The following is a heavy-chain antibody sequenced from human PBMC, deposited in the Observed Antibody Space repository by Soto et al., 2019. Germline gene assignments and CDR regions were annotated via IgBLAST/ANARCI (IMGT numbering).Heavy chain of an antibody. CDR2: IYPGDSDT. CDR3: TRHVYSSKLYYYYGMDV. V-gene: IGHV5-51*01. D-gene: IGHD6-19*01. J-gene: IGHJ6*02. Sequence: PGESLKIYFNVSGNTFTTYLISWVRQMPVKGLEWMGIIYPGDSDTRYSPSFQGQATISVDKSINTAYLQWSSLKASDTAMYYCTRHVYSSKLYYYYGMDVWGQGTSVTVCS. CDR1: GNTFTTYL.